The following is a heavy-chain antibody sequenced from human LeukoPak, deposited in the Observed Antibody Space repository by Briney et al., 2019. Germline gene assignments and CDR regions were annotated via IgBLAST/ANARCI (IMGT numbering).Heavy chain of an antibody. Sequence: GGSLRLSCAASGFPFSSYAMNWVRQAPGKGLEWVSSISSTSSNIYYADSVKGRFTISRDNAKNSLYLQMNSLRAEDTAVYYCARDMVVVAATPSYYFDYWGQGTLVTVSS. J-gene: IGHJ4*02. D-gene: IGHD2-15*01. CDR2: ISSTSSNI. CDR1: GFPFSSYA. CDR3: ARDMVVVAATPSYYFDY. V-gene: IGHV3-21*01.